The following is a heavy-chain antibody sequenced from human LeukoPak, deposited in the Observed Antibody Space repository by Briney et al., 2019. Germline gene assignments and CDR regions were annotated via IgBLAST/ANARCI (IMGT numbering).Heavy chain of an antibody. J-gene: IGHJ3*02. CDR3: ARGANRSWYAAFDI. Sequence: SVKVSCKASGGTFSSYAISWVRQAPGQGLEWMGGIIPIFGTANYAQKFQGRVTITADKSTSTAYMELSSLRSEDTAVYYCARGANRSWYAAFDIWGQGTMVTVSS. CDR1: GGTFSSYA. D-gene: IGHD6-13*01. V-gene: IGHV1-69*06. CDR2: IIPIFGTA.